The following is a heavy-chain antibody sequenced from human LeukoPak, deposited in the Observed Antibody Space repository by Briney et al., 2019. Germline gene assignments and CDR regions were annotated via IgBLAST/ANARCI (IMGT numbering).Heavy chain of an antibody. V-gene: IGHV4-30-4*01. D-gene: IGHD1-20*01. CDR3: ARESAVTGTTVGFDY. Sequence: SQTLSLTCTVSGGSISSGDYYWSWICQPPGKGLEWIGYIYYSGSTYYNPSLKSRVTISVDTSKNQFSLKLSSVTAADTAVYYCARESAVTGTTVGFDYWGQGTLVTVSS. J-gene: IGHJ4*02. CDR1: GGSISSGDYY. CDR2: IYYSGST.